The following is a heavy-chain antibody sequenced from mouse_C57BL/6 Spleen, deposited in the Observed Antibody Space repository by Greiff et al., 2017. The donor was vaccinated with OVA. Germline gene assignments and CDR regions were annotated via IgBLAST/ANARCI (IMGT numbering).Heavy chain of an antibody. V-gene: IGHV1-18*01. CDR3: AVPYYSNYGGFAY. J-gene: IGHJ3*01. D-gene: IGHD2-5*01. CDR1: GYTFTDYN. Sequence: VQLQQSGPELVKPGASVKIPCKASGYTFTDYNMDWVKQSHGKSLEWIGDINPNNGGTIYNQKFKGKATLTVDKSSSTAYMELRSLTSEDTAVYYCAVPYYSNYGGFAYWGQGTLVTVSA. CDR2: INPNNGGT.